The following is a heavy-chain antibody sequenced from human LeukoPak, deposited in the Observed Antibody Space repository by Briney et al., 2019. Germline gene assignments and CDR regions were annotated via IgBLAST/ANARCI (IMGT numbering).Heavy chain of an antibody. CDR2: ISSSSSTI. V-gene: IGHV3-48*01. Sequence: PGGSLRLSCAASGFTFSSYSMNWVRQAPGKGLEWVSYISSSSSTIYYADSVKGRFTISRDNAKNSLYLQMNSLRAEDTDVYYCARDWVVAAFDYWGQGTLVTVSS. D-gene: IGHD2-15*01. CDR3: ARDWVVAAFDY. J-gene: IGHJ4*02. CDR1: GFTFSSYS.